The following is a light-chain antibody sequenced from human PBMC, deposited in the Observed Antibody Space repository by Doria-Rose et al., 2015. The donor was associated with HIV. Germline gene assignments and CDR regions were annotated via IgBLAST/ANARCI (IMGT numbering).Light chain of an antibody. CDR2: AAS. V-gene: IGKV1-8*01. J-gene: IGKJ5*01. CDR3: QQYYSFPRA. Sequence: IQVTQSPSSFSASTGDRVTITCRASQGISSYLAWYQQKPGKAPNLLIYAASTLQSGVPSRFRGSGSGTDLTLTISRLQAEDFATYYWQQYYSFPRAFGQGTRLEIK. CDR1: QGISSY.